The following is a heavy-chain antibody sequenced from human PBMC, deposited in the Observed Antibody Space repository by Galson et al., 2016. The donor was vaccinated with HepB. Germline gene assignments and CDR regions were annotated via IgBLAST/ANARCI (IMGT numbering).Heavy chain of an antibody. Sequence: ETLSLTCAVSGVSITSSDWWSWVRQPPGQGLEWIGQIFHSGRVNYTPSLSSRVTISIDTSNNHFSLRLTSVTAADTALYYCARQYWVGPSDYWGQGTLVTVSS. J-gene: IGHJ4*02. D-gene: IGHD2/OR15-2a*01. V-gene: IGHV4-4*02. CDR1: GVSITSSDW. CDR2: IFHSGRV. CDR3: ARQYWVGPSDY.